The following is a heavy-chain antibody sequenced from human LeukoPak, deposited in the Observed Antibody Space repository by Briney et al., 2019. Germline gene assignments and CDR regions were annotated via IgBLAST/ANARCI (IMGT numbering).Heavy chain of an antibody. V-gene: IGHV4-59*08. Sequence: SQTLSLTCTVSGGSISPYYWSWIRQPPGRGLEWIGYIYYSGTTNYNPSLKSRVTMSVDTSNNHLSLRLTSVTAADTALYYCARHSYNYYGLDVWGQGTTITVSS. CDR3: ARHSYNYYGLDV. J-gene: IGHJ6*02. CDR2: IYYSGTT. CDR1: GGSISPYY.